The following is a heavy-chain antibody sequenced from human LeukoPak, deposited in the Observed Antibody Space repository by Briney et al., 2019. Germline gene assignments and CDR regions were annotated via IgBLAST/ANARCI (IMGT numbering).Heavy chain of an antibody. J-gene: IGHJ4*02. D-gene: IGHD5-24*01. CDR3: ARLGQQLDY. Sequence: ASVKVSCKAYGYTFTGYYMHWVRQAPGQGLEWVGRINPDSGGTNYAQKFQDRVTMTRDTSISTAYMELSRLRSDDTAMYYCARLGQQLDYWGQGTLVTVSS. V-gene: IGHV1-2*06. CDR2: INPDSGGT. CDR1: GYTFTGYY.